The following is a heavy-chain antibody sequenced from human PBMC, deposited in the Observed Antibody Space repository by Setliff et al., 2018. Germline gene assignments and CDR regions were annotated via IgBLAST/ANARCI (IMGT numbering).Heavy chain of an antibody. D-gene: IGHD6-13*01. CDR2: IFYTGST. V-gene: IGHV4-39*01. J-gene: IGHJ6*03. Sequence: NPSETVSLTCTVSNGSISSGNYFWGWIRQPPGKGLEWMGSIFYTGSTYYSPSLKSRVTMSIDTSKNQFSLNLNSVTAADTAVYYCARQPYSTTYYYYYYYMDVWGKGTTVTVSS. CDR1: NGSISSGNYF. CDR3: ARQPYSTTYYYYYYYMDV.